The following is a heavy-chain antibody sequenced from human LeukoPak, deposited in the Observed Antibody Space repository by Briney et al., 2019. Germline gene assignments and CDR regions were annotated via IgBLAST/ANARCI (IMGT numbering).Heavy chain of an antibody. D-gene: IGHD1-26*01. V-gene: IGHV3-23*01. CDR2: ISGSGGNT. CDR3: AKGFRGATSDAFDT. J-gene: IGHJ3*02. CDR1: GLTFSSYV. Sequence: PGGSLRLSCAASGLTFSSYVMTWVRQAPGKGLEWVSGISGSGGNTYYADSVKGRFTISRDNSKNTLYLQMNSLRAEDTAVYYCAKGFRGATSDAFDTWGQGTMVTVSS.